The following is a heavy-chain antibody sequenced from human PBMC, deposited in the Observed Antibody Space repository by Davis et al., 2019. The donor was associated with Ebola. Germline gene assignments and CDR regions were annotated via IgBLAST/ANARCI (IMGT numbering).Heavy chain of an antibody. Sequence: AASVKVSCKASGYIFSTYAMHWVRQAPGQRLEWMGWIVVGSGDTNYAQKFQGRVTMTRDTSTRTVYMELISLRPEDTAIYYCARDRGDRLFDSWGQGTLVTVSS. D-gene: IGHD2-21*02. V-gene: IGHV1-3*01. J-gene: IGHJ4*02. CDR1: GYIFSTYA. CDR2: IVVGSGDT. CDR3: ARDRGDRLFDS.